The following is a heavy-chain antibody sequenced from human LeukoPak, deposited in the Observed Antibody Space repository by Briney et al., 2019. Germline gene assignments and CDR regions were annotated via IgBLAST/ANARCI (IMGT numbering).Heavy chain of an antibody. D-gene: IGHD5-18*01. CDR1: GFTFSSYW. CDR2: IKQEGSEK. Sequence: GRSLRLSCAASGFTFSSYWMSWVRQTPEKGLEWVANIKQEGSEKYYVDAVKGRFTISRDSSKNTLYLQMNSLRAEDTAVYYCARGVSDSARWYTYGPRFDYWGQGTLVTVSS. V-gene: IGHV3-7*03. CDR3: ARGVSDSARWYTYGPRFDY. J-gene: IGHJ4*02.